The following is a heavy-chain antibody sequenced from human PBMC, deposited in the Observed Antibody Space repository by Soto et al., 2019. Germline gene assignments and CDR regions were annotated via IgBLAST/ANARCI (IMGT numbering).Heavy chain of an antibody. CDR2: IYPGDSDT. V-gene: IGHV5-51*01. J-gene: IGHJ6*02. D-gene: IGHD2-15*01. CDR3: ALGYCSGGSCRNSYYYYGMDV. Sequence: PGESLKISCKGSGYSFTSYWIGWVRQMPGKGLEWMGIIYPGDSDTRYSPSFQGQVTISADKSISTAYLQWSSLKASDTAMYYCALGYCSGGSCRNSYYYYGMDVWGQGTTVTVSS. CDR1: GYSFTSYW.